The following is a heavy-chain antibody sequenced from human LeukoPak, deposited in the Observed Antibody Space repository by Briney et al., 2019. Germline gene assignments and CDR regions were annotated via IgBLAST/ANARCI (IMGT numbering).Heavy chain of an antibody. CDR2: ISYSGSS. Sequence: SGTLSLTCTVSGGSISSYYWSWVRQPPGKGLEWIGYISYSGSSDYNPSLKSRVSFSVDTSKDQFSLRLSSVTAADTAVYYCGRRTYYDTLTGYNYWYFDLWGRGTLVTVSS. CDR1: GGSISSYY. V-gene: IGHV4-59*13. CDR3: GRRTYYDTLTGYNYWYFDL. J-gene: IGHJ2*01. D-gene: IGHD3-9*01.